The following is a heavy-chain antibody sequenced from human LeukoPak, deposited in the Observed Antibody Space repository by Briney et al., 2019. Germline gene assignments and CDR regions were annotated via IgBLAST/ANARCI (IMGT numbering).Heavy chain of an antibody. CDR3: AKANAFDI. Sequence: GRSLRLSCAASGFTFSSYGMHWVRQAPGKGLEWVAVISYDGSNKYYADSVKGRFTISRDNFKNTLYLQMNSLRAEDTAVYYCAKANAFDIWGQGTMVTVSS. CDR1: GFTFSSYG. J-gene: IGHJ3*02. CDR2: ISYDGSNK. V-gene: IGHV3-30*18.